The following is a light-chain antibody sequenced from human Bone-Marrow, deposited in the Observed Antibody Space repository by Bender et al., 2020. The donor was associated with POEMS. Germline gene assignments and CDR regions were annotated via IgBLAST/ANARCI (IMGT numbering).Light chain of an antibody. Sequence: QSVLTQPPSASGTPGQRVTISCSGSSSNIGGYSVNWCQQLPGTAPRLLIYTNNERPSGVPDRFSGSKSGTSASLAITGLQSDDEAIYFCVAWDASLNGWVFGGGTKLTVL. CDR1: SSNIGGYS. J-gene: IGLJ3*02. V-gene: IGLV1-44*01. CDR2: TNN. CDR3: VAWDASLNGWV.